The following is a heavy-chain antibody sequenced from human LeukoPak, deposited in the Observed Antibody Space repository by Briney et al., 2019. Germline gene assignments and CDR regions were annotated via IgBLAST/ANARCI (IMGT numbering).Heavy chain of an antibody. CDR1: GGSISSSSYY. V-gene: IGHV4-39*07. CDR2: IYYSGST. D-gene: IGHD5-12*01. CDR3: ARGGYDSNYYFYTMDV. Sequence: SETLSLTCTVSGGSISSSSYYWGWIRQPPGKGLEWIGSIYYSGSTYYNPSLKSRVTISVDTSKNQFSLKLASVTAADTAVYYCARGGYDSNYYFYTMDVWGQGTTVTVSS. J-gene: IGHJ6*02.